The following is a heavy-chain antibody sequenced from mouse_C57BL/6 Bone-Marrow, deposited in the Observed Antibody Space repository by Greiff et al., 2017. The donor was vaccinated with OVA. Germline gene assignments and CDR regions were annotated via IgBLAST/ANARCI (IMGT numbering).Heavy chain of an antibody. D-gene: IGHD1-1*01. J-gene: IGHJ4*01. V-gene: IGHV1-64*01. CDR3: ARDHYGSSLVAMDY. CDR1: GYTFTSYW. CDR2: IHPTSGST. Sequence: QVQLQQPGAELVKPGASVKLSCKASGYTFTSYWMHWVKQRPGQGLEWIGMIHPTSGSTNYNEKFKSKATLTVDKSSSTAYMQLSSLTSEDSAVYYCARDHYGSSLVAMDYWGQGTSVTVSS.